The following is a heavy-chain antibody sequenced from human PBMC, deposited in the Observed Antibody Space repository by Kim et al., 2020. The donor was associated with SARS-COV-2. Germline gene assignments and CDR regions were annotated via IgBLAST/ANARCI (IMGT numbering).Heavy chain of an antibody. V-gene: IGHV3-21*05. CDR3: ASEDCSDSTCYY. CDR1: GFAFSSFN. D-gene: IGHD2-15*01. CDR2: ISPSSYR. J-gene: IGHJ4*02. Sequence: GGSLSLSCAASGFAFSSFNMNWVRQAPGKGLEWVSEISPSSYRFYADSVKGRFTISRDNAQNLLYLQMNSLRAGDTAIYYCASEDCSDSTCYYWGQGALVTVSS.